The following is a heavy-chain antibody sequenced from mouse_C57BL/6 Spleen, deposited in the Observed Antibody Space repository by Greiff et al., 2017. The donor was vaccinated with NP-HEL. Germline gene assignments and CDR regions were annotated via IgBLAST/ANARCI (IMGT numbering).Heavy chain of an antibody. CDR1: GYTFTSYW. CDR2: IDPSDSYT. V-gene: IGHV1-69*01. D-gene: IGHD1-1*01. CDR3: AKSGDYYGSSYGGYAMDY. J-gene: IGHJ4*01. Sequence: QVQLQQPGAELVMPGASVKLSCKASGYTFTSYWMHWVKQRPGQGLEWIGEIDPSDSYTNYNQKFKGKSTLTVDKSSSTAYMQLSSLTSEDSAVYYCAKSGDYYGSSYGGYAMDYWGQGTSVTVSS.